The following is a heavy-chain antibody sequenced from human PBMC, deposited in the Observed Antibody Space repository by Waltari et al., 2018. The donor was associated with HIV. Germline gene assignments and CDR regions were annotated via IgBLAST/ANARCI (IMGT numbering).Heavy chain of an antibody. CDR2: LYTSGST. J-gene: IGHJ5*02. Sequence: QLQESGPGLVKPSQTLSLTCTVSGGSISSGSYHWSWIRQPAGKGLEWIGRLYTSGSTDYHPSLESRATISGDTSKNQFSLKLSSVTAADTAVYYCARGVVGGYDLGNNWFDPWGQGTLVTVSS. CDR1: GGSISSGSYH. CDR3: ARGVVGGYDLGNNWFDP. D-gene: IGHD5-12*01. V-gene: IGHV4-61*02.